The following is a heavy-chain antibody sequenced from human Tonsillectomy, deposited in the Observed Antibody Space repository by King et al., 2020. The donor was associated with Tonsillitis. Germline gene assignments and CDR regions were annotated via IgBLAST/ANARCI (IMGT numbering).Heavy chain of an antibody. CDR2: IFDNGNT. V-gene: IGHV4-59*01. J-gene: IGHJ3*01. D-gene: IGHD4-23*01. Sequence: QLQESGPGLVKPSETLSLTCTVSGGSISIYHWSWIRQPPGKGLECIGYIFDNGNTNYNPFLRSRVTLSVDTSKNPFSLRLRSVTAADTAVYYCARGPNGGNLLFHVWGQGTMVTVSS. CDR3: ARGPNGGNLLFHV. CDR1: GGSISIYH.